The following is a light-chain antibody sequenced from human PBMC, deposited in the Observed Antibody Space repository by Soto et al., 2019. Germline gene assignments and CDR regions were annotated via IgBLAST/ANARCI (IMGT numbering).Light chain of an antibody. CDR2: GVY. V-gene: IGKV3D-20*02. CDR1: QTGSNSY. CDR3: QQRSNWPLIT. J-gene: IGKJ5*01. Sequence: IVLTQSPGTLSLSAGERATLSCRAIQTGSNSYLAWYQHKSGQAPRLLIYGVYTRASGIPDRFSGSGSGTDFTLTISSLEPEDFAVYYCQQRSNWPLITFSQGTRLEIK.